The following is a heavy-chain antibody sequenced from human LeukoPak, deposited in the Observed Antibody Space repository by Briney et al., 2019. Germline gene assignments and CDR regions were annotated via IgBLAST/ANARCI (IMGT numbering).Heavy chain of an antibody. D-gene: IGHD3-16*02. CDR1: GYTFTGYY. J-gene: IGHJ4*02. Sequence: ASVKVSCKASGYTFTGYYMHWVRQAPGQGLEWMGWINPNSGGTNYAQKFQGRVTMTRDTSISTAYMELSRLRSDDTAVYYCATGVRLRLGELSLYYYWGQGTLVTVSS. V-gene: IGHV1-2*02. CDR2: INPNSGGT. CDR3: ATGVRLRLGELSLYYY.